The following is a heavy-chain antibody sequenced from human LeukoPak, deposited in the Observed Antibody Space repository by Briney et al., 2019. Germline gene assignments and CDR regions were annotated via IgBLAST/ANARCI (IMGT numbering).Heavy chain of an antibody. CDR1: GDSVSSNSTA. J-gene: IGHJ3*02. CDR2: TYYRSKWYN. V-gene: IGHV6-1*01. D-gene: IGHD4/OR15-4a*01. Sequence: SQTLSLTCAISGDSVSSNSTAWNRIRQSPSRGLEWLGRTYYRSKWYNDYTVSVKSRITFNPDTSKNQFSLHLNSVTPEDTAVYYCARKRLSADSFDIWGQGTLVTVSS. CDR3: ARKRLSADSFDI.